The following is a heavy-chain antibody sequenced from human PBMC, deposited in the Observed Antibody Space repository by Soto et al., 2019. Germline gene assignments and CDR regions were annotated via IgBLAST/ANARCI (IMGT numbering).Heavy chain of an antibody. CDR2: IDSSGEK. CDR3: ARRHLAVAVSPWFDP. D-gene: IGHD6-19*01. CDR1: GLSITDSEMG. J-gene: IGHJ5*02. V-gene: IGHV2-26*01. Sequence: QVTLKESGPVLVKPTETLTLRCTVSGLSITDSEMGVSWIRQPPGKPLAWLAHIDSSGEKSYRTFLKSRLAISKDTSKSQIVLTMTNMDPADTATYYCARRHLAVAVSPWFDPWGQGIPVTVSS.